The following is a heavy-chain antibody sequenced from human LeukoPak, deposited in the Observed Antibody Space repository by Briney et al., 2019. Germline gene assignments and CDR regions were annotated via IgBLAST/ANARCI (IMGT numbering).Heavy chain of an antibody. Sequence: GRSLRLSCAASGFTFSTYAMSWVRQAPGTGLEWVSLISASGVNTHFADSVKGRFTFSRDNSKNTLYLQMNSLRAEDTAVYYCAKARAAILSGPYYFDYWGQGTLVTVSS. CDR2: ISASGVNT. CDR3: AKARAAILSGPYYFDY. D-gene: IGHD3-9*01. CDR1: GFTFSTYA. J-gene: IGHJ4*02. V-gene: IGHV3-23*01.